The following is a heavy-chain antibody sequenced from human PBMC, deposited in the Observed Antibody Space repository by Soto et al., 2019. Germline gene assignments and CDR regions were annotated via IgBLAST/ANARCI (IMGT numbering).Heavy chain of an antibody. CDR1: GYTFTGYY. Sequence: ASVKVSCKASGYTFTGYYMHWVRQAPGQGLEWMGWINPNSGGTNYAQTFQGWVTMTRDTSISTAYMELSRLRSDDTAVYYCARAWRYDFLTGQNYYYYVIDFWGQGSSDTGSS. CDR2: INPNSGGT. V-gene: IGHV1-2*04. J-gene: IGHJ6*02. CDR3: ARAWRYDFLTGQNYYYYVIDF. D-gene: IGHD3-9*01.